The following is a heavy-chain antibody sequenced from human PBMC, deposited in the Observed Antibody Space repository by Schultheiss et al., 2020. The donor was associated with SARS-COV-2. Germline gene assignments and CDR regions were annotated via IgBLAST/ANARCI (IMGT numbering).Heavy chain of an antibody. D-gene: IGHD2-2*01. CDR2: INHSGST. CDR1: GGSFSGYY. J-gene: IGHJ2*01. CDR3: AGGGVRLVPLIQYRLRRNWYFDL. V-gene: IGHV4-34*01. Sequence: SETLSLTCAVYGGSFSGYYWSWIRQPPGKGLEWIGEINHSGSTNYNPSLKSRVTISVDTSKNQFYLKLSSVTAADTDVYYCAGGGVRLVPLIQYRLRRNWYFDLWGRGTLVTVSS.